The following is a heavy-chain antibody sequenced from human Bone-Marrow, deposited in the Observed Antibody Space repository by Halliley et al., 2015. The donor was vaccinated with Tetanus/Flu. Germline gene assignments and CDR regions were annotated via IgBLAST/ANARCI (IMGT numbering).Heavy chain of an antibody. V-gene: IGHV3-15*01. J-gene: IGHJ4*02. D-gene: IGHD3-10*01. CDR3: TTGIYAHALRSHYNGV. CDR2: KSEADGGTT. Sequence: KSEADGGTTDYPDPVKGRFTISRDDSTSTLYVQMDSLKIEDTAVYYCTTGIYAHALRSHYNGVWGQGTLVSVSS.